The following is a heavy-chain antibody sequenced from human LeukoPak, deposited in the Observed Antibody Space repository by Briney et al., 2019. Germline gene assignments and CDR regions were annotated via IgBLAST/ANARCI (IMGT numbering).Heavy chain of an antibody. V-gene: IGHV1-69*04. Sequence: PWASVKVSCKASGGTFSSYAISWVRQAPGQGLEWMGRIIPILGIANYAQKFQGRVTITADKSTGTAYMELSSLRSEDTAVYYCAAREQVGAPDYWGQGTLVTVSS. D-gene: IGHD1-26*01. J-gene: IGHJ4*02. CDR1: GGTFSSYA. CDR3: AAREQVGAPDY. CDR2: IIPILGIA.